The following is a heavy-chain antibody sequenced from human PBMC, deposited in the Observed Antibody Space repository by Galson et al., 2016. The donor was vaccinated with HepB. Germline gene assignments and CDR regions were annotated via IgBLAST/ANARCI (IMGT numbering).Heavy chain of an antibody. Sequence: SLRLSCAASGFTFSSCALSWVRQAPGKGLEWVSTISGSGDGAHYADSVKGRFTISRDNSKNMLFLQMNSLRVEDTAVYYCAKAMAGKDVFDIWGQGTMVTVSS. J-gene: IGHJ3*02. V-gene: IGHV3-23*01. D-gene: IGHD2-8*01. CDR1: GFTFSSCA. CDR3: AKAMAGKDVFDI. CDR2: ISGSGDGA.